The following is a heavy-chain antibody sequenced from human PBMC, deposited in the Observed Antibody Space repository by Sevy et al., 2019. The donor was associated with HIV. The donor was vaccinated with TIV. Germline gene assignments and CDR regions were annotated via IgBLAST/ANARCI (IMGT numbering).Heavy chain of an antibody. Sequence: ASVKVSYKASGYTFISYAINWLRQAPGQGLEWMGWISAYNGNTNYAQKLQGRVTMTTDTSSSTAYMELRSLRSDDTAVYYCARSYGSGNYYGYWGQGTLVTVSS. CDR3: ARSYGSGNYYGY. CDR2: ISAYNGNT. V-gene: IGHV1-18*01. D-gene: IGHD3-10*01. CDR1: GYTFISYA. J-gene: IGHJ4*02.